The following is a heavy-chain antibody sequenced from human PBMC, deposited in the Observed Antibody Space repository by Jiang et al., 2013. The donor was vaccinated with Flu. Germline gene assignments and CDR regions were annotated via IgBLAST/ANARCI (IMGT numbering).Heavy chain of an antibody. CDR3: ARQGGAVAGTLDY. D-gene: IGHD6-19*01. J-gene: IGHJ4*02. V-gene: IGHV5-51*01. CDR2: IYPDDSDT. Sequence: GAEVKKPGESLRISCKGSGYSFTNYWIGWVRQMPGKGLEWLGIIYPDDSDTRYSPSFQGQVTISADKSISTAYLQWSSLKASDTAMYYCARQGGAVAGTLDYWGQGTLVTVSS. CDR1: GYSFTNYW.